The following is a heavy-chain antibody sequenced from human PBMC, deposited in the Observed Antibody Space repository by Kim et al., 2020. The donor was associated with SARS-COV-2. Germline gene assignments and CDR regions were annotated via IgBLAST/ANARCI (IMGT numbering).Heavy chain of an antibody. Sequence: GGSLRLSCAASGFTFSYYWMSWVRQVPGKGLEWVANIKQDGSEKYYVDSVKGRFTISRDDAKNSLYLQMNSLKAEDTALYYCASEGYKSGHFDYWGQGTLVTVSS. J-gene: IGHJ4*02. CDR2: IKQDGSEK. D-gene: IGHD2-2*02. CDR1: GFTFSYYW. V-gene: IGHV3-7*01. CDR3: ASEGYKSGHFDY.